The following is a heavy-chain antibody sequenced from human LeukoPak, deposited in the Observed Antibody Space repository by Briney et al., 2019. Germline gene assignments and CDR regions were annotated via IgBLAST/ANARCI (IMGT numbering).Heavy chain of an antibody. J-gene: IGHJ4*02. CDR1: GGSISSSSYY. CDR2: IYYSGST. Sequence: SETLSLTCTVSGGSISSSSYYWGWIRQPPGKGLEWIGSIYYSGSTYYNPSLKSRVTISVDTPKNQFSPKLSSVTAADTAVYYCARDFKYCSSTSCPGFDYWGQGTLVTVSS. CDR3: ARDFKYCSSTSCPGFDY. V-gene: IGHV4-39*01. D-gene: IGHD2-2*01.